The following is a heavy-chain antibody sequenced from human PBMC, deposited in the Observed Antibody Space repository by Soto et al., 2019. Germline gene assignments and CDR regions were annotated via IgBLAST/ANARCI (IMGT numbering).Heavy chain of an antibody. Sequence: QVQLVQSGAEVKKPGASVKVSCKASGYIFTAYSMHWVRHAPGQGLEWMGVVNPSGGSTNYAQKFQGRITMTRDTSTSTGYMDLSSLTSEDTAVYYCAREENCSDGICYSEYFQRWGQGTLVTVSS. CDR1: GYIFTAYS. J-gene: IGHJ1*01. CDR2: VNPSGGST. CDR3: AREENCSDGICYSEYFQR. V-gene: IGHV1-46*01. D-gene: IGHD2-15*01.